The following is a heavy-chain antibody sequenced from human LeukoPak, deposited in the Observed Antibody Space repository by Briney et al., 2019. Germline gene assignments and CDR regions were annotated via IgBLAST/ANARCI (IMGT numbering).Heavy chain of an antibody. CDR1: GFTFSSYA. CDR3: ANQRIAVAGTFDY. D-gene: IGHD6-19*01. Sequence: GGSLRLSCAASGFTFSSYAMRWVRQAPGKGLEWVSAISGSGGSTYYADSVKGRFTISRDNSKNTLYLQMNSLRAEDTAVYYCANQRIAVAGTFDYWGQGTLVTVSS. J-gene: IGHJ4*02. V-gene: IGHV3-23*01. CDR2: ISGSGGST.